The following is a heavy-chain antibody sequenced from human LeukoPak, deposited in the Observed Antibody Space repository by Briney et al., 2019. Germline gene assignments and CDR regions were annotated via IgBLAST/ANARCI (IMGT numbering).Heavy chain of an antibody. CDR3: AKESATVTIYNWFDP. Sequence: GGSLRLSCAASGFTFSTYSMNWVRQAPGKGLEWVSAISGSGGSTYYADSVKGRFTISRDNSKNTLYLQMNSLRAEDTAVYYCAKESATVTIYNWFDPWGQGTLVTVSS. D-gene: IGHD4-17*01. V-gene: IGHV3-23*01. J-gene: IGHJ5*02. CDR1: GFTFSTYS. CDR2: ISGSGGST.